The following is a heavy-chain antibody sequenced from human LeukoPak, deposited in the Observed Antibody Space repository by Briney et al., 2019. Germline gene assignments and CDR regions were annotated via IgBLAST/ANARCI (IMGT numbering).Heavy chain of an antibody. CDR3: ARASGYYDSSGYYDY. D-gene: IGHD3-22*01. J-gene: IGHJ4*02. V-gene: IGHV3-64*01. Sequence: GGSLILSCAASGFTFSSYAMHWVRPAPGKGLEYVSAISSNGGSTYYATSVKGRFTISRDNSKNTLYLQMGSLRAEDMAVYYCARASGYYDSSGYYDYWGQGTLVTVSS. CDR1: GFTFSSYA. CDR2: ISSNGGST.